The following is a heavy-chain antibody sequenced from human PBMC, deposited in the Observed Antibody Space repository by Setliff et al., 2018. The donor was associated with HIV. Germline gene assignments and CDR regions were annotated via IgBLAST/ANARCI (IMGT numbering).Heavy chain of an antibody. CDR2: ISSTGNI. J-gene: IGHJ1*01. D-gene: IGHD2-15*01. CDR3: ARARRAGSGPKYFQH. Sequence: SETLSLTCTVSGDSISGYFWTWIRQPPMKGLEWIGYISSTGNINSNPSLRSRVTMSLDTSKNQFSLKLSSVTAADTAVYFCARARRAGSGPKYFQHWGQGTLVTVSS. CDR1: GDSISGYF. V-gene: IGHV4-59*12.